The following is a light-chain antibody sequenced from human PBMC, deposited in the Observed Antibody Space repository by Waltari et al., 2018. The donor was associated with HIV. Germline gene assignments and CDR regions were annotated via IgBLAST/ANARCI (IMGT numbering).Light chain of an antibody. J-gene: IGLJ2*01. CDR1: SSNVGHNY. CDR3: GTWDSSLSAVV. CDR2: ENN. Sequence: QSVLTQPPSVSAAPGQKVTISCSGSSSNVGHNYVSWYQQLPGTAPKLLMYENNGRPSGIPDRCSGSKSGTPATLGITGLQTGDEADYYCGTWDSSLSAVVFGGGTKLTVL. V-gene: IGLV1-51*02.